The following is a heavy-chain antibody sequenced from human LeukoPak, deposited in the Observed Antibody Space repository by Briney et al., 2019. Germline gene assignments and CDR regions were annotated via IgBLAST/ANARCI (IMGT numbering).Heavy chain of an antibody. CDR1: GGSFSTSY. V-gene: IGHV4-59*01. CDR3: ARGERGYSYGKGGYYYGMDV. J-gene: IGHJ6*02. Sequence: LETLSLTRTISGGSFSTSYWSWIRQFPGKGLEWIAYIYYSGSTNYNPSLQSRVTISVDTSKNQFSLKLSSVTAADTAVYYCARGERGYSYGKGGYYYGMDVWGQGTTVTVSS. D-gene: IGHD5-18*01. CDR2: IYYSGST.